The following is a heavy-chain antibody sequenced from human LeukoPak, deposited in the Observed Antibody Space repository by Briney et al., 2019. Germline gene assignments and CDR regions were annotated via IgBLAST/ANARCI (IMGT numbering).Heavy chain of an antibody. J-gene: IGHJ4*02. Sequence: TLCLSCAASGVSFSSYAMNWVRQAPGKGLEWVGVITHDGSTNYYAASMNGRSITFDANSKKSPYLQMNSMAADTTVVYYGARDVLSPSLDGSAHYDFDYWGQGTLVTVSS. CDR2: ITHDGSTN. CDR1: GVSFSSYA. CDR3: ARDVLSPSLDGSAHYDFDY. D-gene: IGHD3-10*01. V-gene: IGHV3-30-3*01.